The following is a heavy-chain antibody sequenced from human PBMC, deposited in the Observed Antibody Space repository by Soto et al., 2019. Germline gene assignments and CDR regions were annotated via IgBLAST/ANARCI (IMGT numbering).Heavy chain of an antibody. CDR1: GYSFTSYW. D-gene: IGHD3-9*01. J-gene: IGHJ6*02. CDR2: IYPGDSDT. Sequence: GESLKISCKGSGYSFTSYWIGWVRQTPGKGMEWMGIIYPGDSDTRYSPSFQGQVIRSADKSISTAYMQWTSLKASDTAMYYCARQINDFLTVYYRYCGMDVWAQGTTITVSS. CDR3: ARQINDFLTVYYRYCGMDV. V-gene: IGHV5-51*01.